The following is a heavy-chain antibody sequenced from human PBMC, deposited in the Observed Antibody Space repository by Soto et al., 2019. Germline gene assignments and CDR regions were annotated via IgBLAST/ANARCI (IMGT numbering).Heavy chain of an antibody. CDR3: ARVPNNWNYGYYYYGMDV. J-gene: IGHJ6*02. CDR2: ITLYNGNT. D-gene: IGHD1-7*01. V-gene: IGHV1-45*02. CDR1: GYTFTCCS. Sequence: GASVKVSCKASGYTFTCCSLHWLQQAPGQGLERMRWITLYNGNTNYAKKFQGRVTITRDMSLRTAYIELSSLRSEDSAVYYCARVPNNWNYGYYYYGMDVWGQGTTVTVSS.